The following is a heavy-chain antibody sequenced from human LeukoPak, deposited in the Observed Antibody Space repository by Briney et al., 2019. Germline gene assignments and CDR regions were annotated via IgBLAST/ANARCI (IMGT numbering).Heavy chain of an antibody. Sequence: GGSLRLSCAASGFTFSSYWMTWVRQAPGKGLEWVSYSKSSSSTIYYADSVKGRFTISRDNVKNSLYLQMNSLRAEDTAVYYCAKNRDCGGNCYLVEDAFDIWGQGTMVTVSS. V-gene: IGHV3-48*01. J-gene: IGHJ3*02. CDR3: AKNRDCGGNCYLVEDAFDI. CDR1: GFTFSSYW. CDR2: SKSSSSTI. D-gene: IGHD2-21*01.